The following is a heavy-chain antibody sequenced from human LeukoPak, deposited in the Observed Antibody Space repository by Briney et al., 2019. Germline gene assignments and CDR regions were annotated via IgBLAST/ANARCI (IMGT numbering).Heavy chain of an antibody. D-gene: IGHD5-12*01. Sequence: GGSLRLSCAASGFTFRSYEMNWVRQAPGKGLEWVSYISRSGDTIYYADSVKGRFTISRDNAKNSLYMRMNSPRDEDTALYYCARSGYDIIFDYWGQGTLVTVSS. CDR2: ISRSGDTI. V-gene: IGHV3-48*03. CDR1: GFTFRSYE. CDR3: ARSGYDIIFDY. J-gene: IGHJ4*02.